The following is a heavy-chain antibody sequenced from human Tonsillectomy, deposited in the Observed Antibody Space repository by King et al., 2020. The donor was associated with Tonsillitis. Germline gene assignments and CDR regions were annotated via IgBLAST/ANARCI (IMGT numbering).Heavy chain of an antibody. D-gene: IGHD1-26*01. V-gene: IGHV3-30*18. CDR2: ISYDGSHK. CDR3: AKDISGSYYFKPDGPDI. Sequence: HVQLVESGGGVVQPGRSLRLSCAASAFTFRSYAMHWVRQAPGKGLEWVALISYDGSHKYYADSVKGRFTISRDNSKNTLYLQINGLRAEDTAVYYCAKDISGSYYFKPDGPDIWGQGTMVAVSS. CDR1: AFTFRSYA. J-gene: IGHJ3*02.